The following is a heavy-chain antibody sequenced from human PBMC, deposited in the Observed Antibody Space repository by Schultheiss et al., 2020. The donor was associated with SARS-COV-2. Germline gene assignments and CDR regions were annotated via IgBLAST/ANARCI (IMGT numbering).Heavy chain of an antibody. CDR2: IYYSGST. J-gene: IGHJ6*02. V-gene: IGHV4-38-2*01. CDR1: GYSISSGYY. Sequence: SQTLSLTCAVSGYSISSGYYWGWIRQPPGKGLEWIGYIYYSGSTYYNPSLKSRVTISVDTSKNQFSLKLSSVTAADTAVYYCARSPSDGSGYYYYYYGMDVWGQGTTVTVSS. D-gene: IGHD3-22*01. CDR3: ARSPSDGSGYYYYYYGMDV.